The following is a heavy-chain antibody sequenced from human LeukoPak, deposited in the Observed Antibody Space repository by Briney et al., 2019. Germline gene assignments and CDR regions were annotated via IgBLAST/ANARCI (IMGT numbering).Heavy chain of an antibody. V-gene: IGHV1-2*02. J-gene: IGHJ4*02. CDR1: GYNFVGYY. CDR3: AREDTYGEYRPFDF. D-gene: IGHD5-18*01. Sequence: ASVKVSCKASGYNFVGYYIHWVRRAPGQGLEWMGWINPSSGVTKFSQELQDRVTLTRDTSLSTAYMELNSLTFDDTAIYYCAREDTYGEYRPFDFWGQGAPVTVSS. CDR2: INPSSGVT.